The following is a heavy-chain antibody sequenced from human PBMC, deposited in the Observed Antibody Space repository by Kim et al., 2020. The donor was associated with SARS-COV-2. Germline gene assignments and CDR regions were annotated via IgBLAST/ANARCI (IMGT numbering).Heavy chain of an antibody. D-gene: IGHD2-2*01. CDR1: GFTFSSYG. CDR3: ARDIASYSSSWIYYYYGMDV. Sequence: GGSLRLSCAASGFTFSSYGMHWIRQAPGKGLEWVAVISNDGSNKNYVDSVKGRFTISRDNSKNTLYLQMNSLRAEDTAVYYCARDIASYSSSWIYYYYGMDVSGHGTTVTVSS. J-gene: IGHJ6*02. V-gene: IGHV3-30*04. CDR2: ISNDGSNK.